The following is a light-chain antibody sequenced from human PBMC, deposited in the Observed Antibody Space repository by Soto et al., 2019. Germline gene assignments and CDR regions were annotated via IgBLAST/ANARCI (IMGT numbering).Light chain of an antibody. CDR2: WAS. CDR3: KKYYNTPPPPMYT. V-gene: IGKV4-1*01. J-gene: IGKJ2*01. CDR1: QSVLYSSNNKNY. Sequence: DIVMTQSPDSLAVSLGERATINCKSSQSVLYSSNNKNYLAWYQQKPGQPPKLLIYWASTRESGVPDRFSGSGSGTVFTPTFTRPQAKDVPVYYGKKYYNTPPPPMYTFGQGTKLEIK.